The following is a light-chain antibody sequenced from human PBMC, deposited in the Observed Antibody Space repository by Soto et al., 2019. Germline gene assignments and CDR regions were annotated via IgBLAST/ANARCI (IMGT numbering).Light chain of an antibody. CDR2: PAA. CDR3: QQSYSTPRT. J-gene: IGKJ1*01. Sequence: DIQTTQAPSSMSASVGDRVTITCRATQSVSSDLNWYQQKLGKAPKLLIYPAASLQSGVPSRFSGSGSGTDFTLTISSLQPEDFATYYCQQSYSTPRTFGQGTNVDI. V-gene: IGKV1-39*01. CDR1: QSVSSD.